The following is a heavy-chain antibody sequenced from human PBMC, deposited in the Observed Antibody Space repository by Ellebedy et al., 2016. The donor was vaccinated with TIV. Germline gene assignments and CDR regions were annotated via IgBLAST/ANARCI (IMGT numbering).Heavy chain of an antibody. V-gene: IGHV3-53*01. D-gene: IGHD3-22*01. Sequence: PGGSLRLSCAASGFTVSSNYMSWVRQAPGKGLEWVSVIYSGGSTYYADSVKGRFTISRDNSKNTLYLQMNSLSAEDTAVYYCARVYDYDSRGYYGGWDYWGQGTLVTVSS. J-gene: IGHJ4*02. CDR3: ARVYDYDSRGYYGGWDY. CDR1: GFTVSSNY. CDR2: IYSGGST.